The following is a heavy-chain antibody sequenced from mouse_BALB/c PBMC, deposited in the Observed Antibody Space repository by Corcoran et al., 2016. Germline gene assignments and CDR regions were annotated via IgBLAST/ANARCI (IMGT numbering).Heavy chain of an antibody. D-gene: IGHD1-1*01. CDR2: ISYDGSN. V-gene: IGHV3-6*02. CDR3: ATLLRSFDY. CDR1: GYSTTSGSY. J-gene: IGHJ2*01. Sequence: DVQLQESGPGLVQPSQYMSLTCSVTGYSTTSGSYWNWIRQFPGNTLAGMGYISYDGSNTYNPSLKNRISISLDTSKNQFFLKLNSVTTEHTATYYCATLLRSFDYWGQGTTLTVSS.